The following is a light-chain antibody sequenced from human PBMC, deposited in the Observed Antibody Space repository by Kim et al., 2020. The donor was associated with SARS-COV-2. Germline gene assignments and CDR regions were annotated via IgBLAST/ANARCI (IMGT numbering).Light chain of an antibody. V-gene: IGKV1-39*01. CDR1: QKIDFY. J-gene: IGKJ2*01. CDR3: QQSYRTPYT. CDR2: TAS. Sequence: DIQMTQSPSSLSASVGDRVTITCRASQKIDFYLSWSQQKPGKAPKLLIYTASNLHSGVPSRFSGSGSGTDFTLTIDSLQPDDFATYSCQQSYRTPYTFGQGTKLEI.